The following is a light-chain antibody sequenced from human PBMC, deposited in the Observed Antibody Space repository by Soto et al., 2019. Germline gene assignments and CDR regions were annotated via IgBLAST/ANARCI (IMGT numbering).Light chain of an antibody. CDR1: SSNIGTNT. CDR2: SDN. CDR3: AAWDVSLVV. J-gene: IGLJ2*01. Sequence: QSVLTQPPSASGTPRQRVTIFCSGSSSNIGTNTVIWYQQLPGAAPKLLIYSDNQRPSGVPDRFSGSKSGTSASLAISGLQSEDEADYYCAAWDVSLVVFGGGTKVTVL. V-gene: IGLV1-44*01.